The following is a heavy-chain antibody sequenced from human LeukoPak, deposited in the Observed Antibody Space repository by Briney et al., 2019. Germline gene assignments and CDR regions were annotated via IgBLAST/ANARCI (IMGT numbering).Heavy chain of an antibody. CDR2: IKQAGSEK. V-gene: IGHV3-7*01. Sequence: PGGSLRLSCAASGFTFSSYWMSWVRQAPGKGLEWVANIKQAGSEKYYVDSVKGRFTISRDNAKNSLYLQMNSLRAEDTAVYYCARHPLVTGNYYYYYYMDVWGKGTTVTVSS. J-gene: IGHJ6*03. D-gene: IGHD2-21*02. CDR1: GFTFSSYW. CDR3: ARHPLVTGNYYYYYYMDV.